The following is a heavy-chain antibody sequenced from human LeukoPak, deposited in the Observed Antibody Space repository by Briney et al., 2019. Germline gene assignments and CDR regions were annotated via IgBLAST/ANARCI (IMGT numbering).Heavy chain of an antibody. CDR1: GGSFSGYY. Sequence: SETLSLTCAVYGGSFSGYYWSWIRQPPGKGLEWIGEINHSGSTNYNPSLKSRVTISVDTSKNQFSLKLSSMTAADTAVYYCARGHSSSWYGYIYYWGQGTLVTVSS. D-gene: IGHD6-13*01. J-gene: IGHJ4*02. CDR2: INHSGST. CDR3: ARGHSSSWYGYIYY. V-gene: IGHV4-34*01.